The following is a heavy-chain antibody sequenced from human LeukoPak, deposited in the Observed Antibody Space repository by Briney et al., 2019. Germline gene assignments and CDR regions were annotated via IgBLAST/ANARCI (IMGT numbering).Heavy chain of an antibody. J-gene: IGHJ4*02. V-gene: IGHV5-51*01. CDR3: ARPGYSGSLEY. D-gene: IGHD1-26*01. CDR2: IYPADSDT. CDR1: GYSFTTYW. Sequence: GESLKISCRASGYSFTTYWIGWVRQMPGKGLEWVGIIYPADSDTRYSPSFQGQVTISADKSISTAYLQWNSLKASDTAMYYCARPGYSGSLEYWGQGTLVTVSS.